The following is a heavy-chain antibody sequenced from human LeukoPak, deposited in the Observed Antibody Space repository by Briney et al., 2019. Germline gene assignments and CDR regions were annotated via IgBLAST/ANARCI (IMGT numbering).Heavy chain of an antibody. CDR1: GGSISSYY. J-gene: IGHJ6*03. Sequence: SETLSLTCTVSGGSISSYYWSWIRQPPGKGLEWIGYIYTSGSTNYNPSLKSRVTISVGTSKNQFSLKLSSVTAADTAVYYCATTARAPYYYYYYMDVWGKGTTVTVSS. V-gene: IGHV4-4*09. D-gene: IGHD6-6*01. CDR2: IYTSGST. CDR3: ATTARAPYYYYYYMDV.